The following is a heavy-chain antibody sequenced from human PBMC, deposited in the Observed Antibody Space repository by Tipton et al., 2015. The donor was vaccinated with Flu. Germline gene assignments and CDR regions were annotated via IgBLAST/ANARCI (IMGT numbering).Heavy chain of an antibody. V-gene: IGHV4-59*01. Sequence: TLSLTCTAYGGSFSGFYWSCIRQPPGKGLEWIGFSYYSGSTSYNPSLQSRVTISVDTSRNQFSLNLKSVTAADTAVYYCASGRGWPASLDYWGQGILVTVSS. J-gene: IGHJ4*02. CDR3: ASGRGWPASLDY. CDR2: SYYSGST. D-gene: IGHD3-10*01. CDR1: GGSFSGFY.